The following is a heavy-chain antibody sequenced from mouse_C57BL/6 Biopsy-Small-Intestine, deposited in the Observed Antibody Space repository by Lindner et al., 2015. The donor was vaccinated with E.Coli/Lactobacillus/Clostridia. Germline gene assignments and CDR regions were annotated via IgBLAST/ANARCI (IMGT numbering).Heavy chain of an antibody. D-gene: IGHD1-1*01. CDR2: ISDGGSYT. CDR1: GFTFNSYA. CDR3: AYYGSSSYAMDY. J-gene: IGHJ4*01. V-gene: IGHV5-4*01. Sequence: VQLRGGLGEGLVKPGGSLKLSCAASGFTFNSYAMSWVRQTPEKRLEWVATISDGGSYTYYPDNVKGRFTISRDNAKNNLYLQMSHLKSEDTAMYYCAYYGSSSYAMDYWGQGTSVTVSS.